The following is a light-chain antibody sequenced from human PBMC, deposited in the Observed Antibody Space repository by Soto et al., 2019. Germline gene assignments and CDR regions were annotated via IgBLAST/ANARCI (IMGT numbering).Light chain of an antibody. Sequence: IVMTQSPATLSVSPGERATLSCRASQSVSSNLAWYQQKPGQAPRLLIYGAPTRATGIPARFSGSGSGTEFTLTISSLQSEDFAVYYCQQYNNWPPMAFGQGTKVEIK. J-gene: IGKJ1*01. CDR3: QQYNNWPPMA. CDR2: GAP. CDR1: QSVSSN. V-gene: IGKV3-15*01.